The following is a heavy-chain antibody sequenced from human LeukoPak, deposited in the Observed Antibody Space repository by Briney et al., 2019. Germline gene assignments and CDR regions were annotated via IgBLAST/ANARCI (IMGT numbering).Heavy chain of an antibody. CDR3: ARGTTVTTPDVGY. D-gene: IGHD4-17*01. V-gene: IGHV4-59*01. Sequence: SETLSLTCTVSGGSISSYYWSWIRQPPGKGLEWIGYIYYSGSTNYNPSLKSRVTISVDTSKNQFSLKLSSVTAADTAVYYCARGTTVTTPDVGYWGQGTLVTVSS. CDR1: GGSISSYY. CDR2: IYYSGST. J-gene: IGHJ4*02.